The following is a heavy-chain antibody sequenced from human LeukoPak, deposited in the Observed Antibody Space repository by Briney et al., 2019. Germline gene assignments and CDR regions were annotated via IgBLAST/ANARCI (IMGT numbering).Heavy chain of an antibody. V-gene: IGHV4-34*01. D-gene: IGHD6-13*01. CDR3: ARGGNSSSFDY. CDR2: INHSGST. CDR1: GGSFSGYY. Sequence: PSETLSLTCALYGGSFSGYYWSWIRQPPGKGLEWIGEINHSGSTNYNPSLKSRVTISVDTSKNQFSLKLSSVTAADTAVYYCARGGNSSSFDYWGQGTLVTVSS. J-gene: IGHJ4*02.